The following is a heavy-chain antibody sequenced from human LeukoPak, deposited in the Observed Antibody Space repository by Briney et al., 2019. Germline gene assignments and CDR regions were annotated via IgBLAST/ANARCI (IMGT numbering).Heavy chain of an antibody. CDR3: ARDLRGKSRFDY. V-gene: IGHV1-69*04. CDR2: IIPILGIA. CDR1: GGTFSSYA. D-gene: IGHD2-15*01. J-gene: IGHJ4*02. Sequence: SVKVSCKAFGGTFSSYAISWVRQAPGQGLEWMGRIIPILGIANYAQKFQGRVTITADKSTSTAYMELSSLRSEDTAVYYCARDLRGKSRFDYWGQGTLVTVSS.